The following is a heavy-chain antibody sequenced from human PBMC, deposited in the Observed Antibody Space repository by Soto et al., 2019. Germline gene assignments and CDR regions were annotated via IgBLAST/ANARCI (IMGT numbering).Heavy chain of an antibody. CDR3: ARGSLYYYDSSGYYAGYFDY. D-gene: IGHD3-22*01. CDR1: GFTFSSYA. J-gene: IGHJ4*02. V-gene: IGHV3-30-3*01. CDR2: ISYDGSNK. Sequence: GGSLRLSCAASGFTFSSYAIHWVRQAPGKGLEWVAVISYDGSNKYYADSVKGRFTISRDNSKNTLYLQMNSLRAEDTAVYYCARGSLYYYDSSGYYAGYFDYWGQGTLVTVSS.